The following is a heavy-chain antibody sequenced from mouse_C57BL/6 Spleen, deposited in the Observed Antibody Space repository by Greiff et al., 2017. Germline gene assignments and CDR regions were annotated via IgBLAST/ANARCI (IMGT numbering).Heavy chain of an antibody. D-gene: IGHD2-10*02. J-gene: IGHJ1*03. V-gene: IGHV1-52*01. CDR2: IDPSDSET. CDR3: ARVVYGNSYWCFDV. CDR1: GYTFTSYW. Sequence: QVQLQQPGAELVRPGSSVKLSCKASGYTFTSYWMHWVKQRPIQGLEWIGNIDPSDSETHYNQKFKDKATLTVDKSSSTAYMQLSSLTSEDSAVYYWARVVYGNSYWCFDVWGTGTTVTVSS.